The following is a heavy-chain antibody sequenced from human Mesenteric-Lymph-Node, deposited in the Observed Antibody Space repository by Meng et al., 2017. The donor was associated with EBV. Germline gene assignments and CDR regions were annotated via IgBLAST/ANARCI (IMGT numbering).Heavy chain of an antibody. D-gene: IGHD3-10*01. V-gene: IGHV4-34*01. CDR2: INHSGFS. CDR1: GGSFIGFY. J-gene: IGHJ4*02. Sequence: GAGVWKPSETLSLYCACYGGSFIGFYWTWIRQSPGRDLEWIGEINHSGFSKYNPSLKSRRTISLDTSKNQVSLTLGSVTAADTAVYYCARGADRGANLGYWGQGTLVTVSS. CDR3: ARGADRGANLGY.